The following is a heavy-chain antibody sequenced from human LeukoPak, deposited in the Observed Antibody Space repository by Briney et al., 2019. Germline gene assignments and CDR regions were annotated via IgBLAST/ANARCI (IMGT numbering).Heavy chain of an antibody. Sequence: PSETLSLTCAVYGGSFSGYYWSWIRQPPGKGLEWIGEINHSGSTNYNPSLKSRVTISVDTSKNQFSLKLGSVTAADTAVYYCARADDSSGYYTGGGLDYWGQGTLVTVSS. D-gene: IGHD3-22*01. CDR1: GGSFSGYY. J-gene: IGHJ4*02. CDR3: ARADDSSGYYTGGGLDY. V-gene: IGHV4-34*01. CDR2: INHSGST.